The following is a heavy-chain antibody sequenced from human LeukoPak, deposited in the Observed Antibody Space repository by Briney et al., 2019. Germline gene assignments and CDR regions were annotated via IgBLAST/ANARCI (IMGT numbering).Heavy chain of an antibody. V-gene: IGHV1-24*01. J-gene: IGHJ6*03. Sequence: ASVKVSCKVSGYTLTELSMHWVRQAPGKGLEWMGGFDPEDGETIYAQKFQGRVTMTEDTSTDTAYMELSSLRSEDTAVYYCASNQMATQRGAYYYYYMDVWGKGTTVTVSS. CDR2: FDPEDGET. CDR1: GYTLTELS. D-gene: IGHD5-24*01. CDR3: ASNQMATQRGAYYYYYMDV.